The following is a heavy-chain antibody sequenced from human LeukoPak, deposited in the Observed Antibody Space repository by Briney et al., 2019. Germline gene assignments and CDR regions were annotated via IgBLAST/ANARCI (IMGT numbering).Heavy chain of an antibody. CDR3: ARNLPPQWLVFFDI. V-gene: IGHV1-69*04. D-gene: IGHD6-19*01. J-gene: IGHJ3*02. CDR2: IIPILGIA. CDR1: GGTFSSYA. Sequence: ASVKVSCKASGGTFSSYAISWVRQAPGQGLEWMGRIIPILGIANYAQKFQGRVTITADKSTSTAYMELSSLRSEDTAVYYCARNLPPQWLVFFDIWGQGTMVTVSS.